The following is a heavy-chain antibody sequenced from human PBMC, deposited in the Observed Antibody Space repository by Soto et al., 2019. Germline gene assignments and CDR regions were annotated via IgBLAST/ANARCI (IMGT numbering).Heavy chain of an antibody. CDR1: GYTFTGYY. CDR3: ARDRNRGGYNYDFDI. Sequence: ASVKVSCKASGYTFTGYYMHWVRQAPGQGLEWMGWINPNSGGTNYAQKFQGRVTMTRDTSISTAYMELSRLRSDDTAVYYCARDRNRGGYNYDFDIWGQGTMVTVSS. D-gene: IGHD5-12*01. J-gene: IGHJ3*02. CDR2: INPNSGGT. V-gene: IGHV1-2*02.